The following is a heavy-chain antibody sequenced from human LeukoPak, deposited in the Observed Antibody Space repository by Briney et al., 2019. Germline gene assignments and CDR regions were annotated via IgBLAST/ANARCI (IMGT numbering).Heavy chain of an antibody. CDR3: AKDSSSETYYDY. D-gene: IGHD1-26*01. Sequence: GGSLRLSCAASGFTFSTYDMSWVRQAPGKGLEWVSAVRGSGGSTYYADSVKGRFTISRDNSKNTLYLQMNSLRVEDTAEYYCAKDSSSETYYDYWGQGTLVTVSS. CDR2: VRGSGGST. CDR1: GFTFSTYD. V-gene: IGHV3-23*01. J-gene: IGHJ4*02.